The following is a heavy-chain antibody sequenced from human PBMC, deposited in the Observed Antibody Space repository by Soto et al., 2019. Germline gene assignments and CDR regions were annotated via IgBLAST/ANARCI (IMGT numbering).Heavy chain of an antibody. CDR1: GFTFSSYA. CDR2: ISYDGSNK. J-gene: IGHJ4*02. V-gene: IGHV3-30-3*01. Sequence: GGSLRLSCAASGFTFSSYAMHWVRQAPCKGLEWVAVISYDGSNKYYADSVKGRFTISRDNSKNTLYLQMNSLRAEDTAVYYCAREGIQLCDDWGQGTLVTVSS. D-gene: IGHD5-18*01. CDR3: AREGIQLCDD.